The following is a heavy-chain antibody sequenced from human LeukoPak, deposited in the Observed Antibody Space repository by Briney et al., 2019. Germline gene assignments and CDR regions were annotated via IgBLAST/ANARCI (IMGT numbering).Heavy chain of an antibody. D-gene: IGHD6-19*01. CDR2: IWYDGSNK. CDR1: GFTFSSYG. CDR3: ARVAGRKDVDY. Sequence: PGGSLRLSCAASGFTFSSYGMHWVRQAPGKGLEWVAVIWYDGSNKYYADSVKGRFTISRDNSKNTLYLQMNSLRAEDTAVYYCARVAGRKDVDYWGQGTLVTVSS. J-gene: IGHJ4*02. V-gene: IGHV3-33*01.